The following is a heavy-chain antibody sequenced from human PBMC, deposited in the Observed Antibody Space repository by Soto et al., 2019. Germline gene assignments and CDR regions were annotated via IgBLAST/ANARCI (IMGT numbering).Heavy chain of an antibody. CDR3: ARDEHNWNYKRRYYYYGMDV. Sequence: ASVKVSCKASGYTFTSYGISWVRQAPGQGLEWMGWISAYNGNTNYAQKLQGRVTMTTGTSTSTAYMELRSLRSDDTAVYYCARDEHNWNYKRRYYYYGMDVWGQGTTVTVSS. CDR1: GYTFTSYG. CDR2: ISAYNGNT. J-gene: IGHJ6*02. V-gene: IGHV1-18*01. D-gene: IGHD1-7*01.